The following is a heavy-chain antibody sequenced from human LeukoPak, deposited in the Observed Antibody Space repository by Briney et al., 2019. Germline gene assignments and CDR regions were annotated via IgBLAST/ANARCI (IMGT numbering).Heavy chain of an antibody. D-gene: IGHD3-10*01. CDR2: IYHSGST. Sequence: SETLSLTCAVSGYSISSGYYWGWIRQPPGKGLEWIGSIYHSGSTYYNPSLKSRVTISVDTSKNQFSLKLSSVTAADTAVYYCARDLYGSGSYYRGVSDYWGQGTLVTVSS. CDR3: ARDLYGSGSYYRGVSDY. CDR1: GYSISSGYY. V-gene: IGHV4-38-2*02. J-gene: IGHJ4*02.